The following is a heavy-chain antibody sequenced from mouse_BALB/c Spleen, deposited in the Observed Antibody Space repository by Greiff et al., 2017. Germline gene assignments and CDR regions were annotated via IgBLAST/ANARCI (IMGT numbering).Heavy chain of an antibody. V-gene: IGHV5-17*02. Sequence: EVQGVESGGGLVQPGGSRKLSCAASGFTFSSFGMHWVRQAPEKGLEWVAYISSGSSTIYYADTVKGRFTISRDNPKNTLFLQMTSLRSEDTAMYYCARGRDYYAMDYWGQGTSVTVSS. CDR3: ARGRDYYAMDY. CDR2: ISSGSSTI. J-gene: IGHJ4*01. CDR1: GFTFSSFG.